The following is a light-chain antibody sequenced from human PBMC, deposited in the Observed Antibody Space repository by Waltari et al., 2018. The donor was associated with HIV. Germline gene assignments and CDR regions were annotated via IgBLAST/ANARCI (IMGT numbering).Light chain of an antibody. J-gene: IGLJ3*02. V-gene: IGLV8-61*01. Sequence: QTVVTQEPSLSVSPGGTVTLTCDLSSGSVSTNYYPSWYQQTPGQAPRKRTYTTNIRSSGVPDRFSGSILGNKAALTITGAQADDESDYYCVLYMGSGTWVFGGGTKLTVL. CDR1: SGSVSTNYY. CDR2: TTN. CDR3: VLYMGSGTWV.